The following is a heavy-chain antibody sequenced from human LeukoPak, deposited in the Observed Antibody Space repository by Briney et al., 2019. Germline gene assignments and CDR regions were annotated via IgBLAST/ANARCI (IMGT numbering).Heavy chain of an antibody. CDR2: ISGSGGST. V-gene: IGHV3-23*01. Sequence: GGSLRLSCAASGFTFSSYAMSWVRQAPGKGLEWVSAISGSGGSTYYADSVKGRFTISRDNSKNTLYLQMNSLRAEDTAVYYCARDLGANPPQPYGMDVWGQGTTVTVSS. D-gene: IGHD3-16*01. CDR1: GFTFSSYA. J-gene: IGHJ6*02. CDR3: ARDLGANPPQPYGMDV.